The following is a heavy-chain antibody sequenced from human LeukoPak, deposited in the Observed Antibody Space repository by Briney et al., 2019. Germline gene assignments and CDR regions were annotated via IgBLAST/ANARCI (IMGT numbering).Heavy chain of an antibody. J-gene: IGHJ4*02. V-gene: IGHV1-2*02. CDR3: ARVGSSGWYVHPTLDY. CDR2: INPNSGDT. Sequence: ASVKVSCKASGYAFTGYYMRWVRQAPGQGLEWMGWINPNSGDTNYAQKFQGRVTVTRDTSISTAYMELSWLRSDDTAVYYCARVGSSGWYVHPTLDYWGQGTLVTVSS. D-gene: IGHD6-19*01. CDR1: GYAFTGYY.